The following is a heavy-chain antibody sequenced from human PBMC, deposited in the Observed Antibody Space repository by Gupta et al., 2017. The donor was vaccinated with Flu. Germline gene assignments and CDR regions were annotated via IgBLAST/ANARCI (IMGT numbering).Heavy chain of an antibody. J-gene: IGHJ4*02. CDR1: GASVGTTNYY. CDR2: VYYTGSA. CDR3: ASYTFVTYYYGSGNFDY. V-gene: IGHV4-39*02. Sequence: QLHLHASGPGLVKPSETPSLISSVSGASVGTTNYYWDWIRQPPGKGVEWIWSVYYTGSANYNPSLKSRVTMSVDTSKNHFSLKVTSVTAADTAIYYCASYTFVTYYYGSGNFDYWGQGARVTVAS. D-gene: IGHD3-10*01.